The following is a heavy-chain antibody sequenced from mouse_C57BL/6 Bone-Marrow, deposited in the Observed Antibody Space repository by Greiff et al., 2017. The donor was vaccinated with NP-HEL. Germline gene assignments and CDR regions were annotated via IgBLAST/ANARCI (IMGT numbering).Heavy chain of an antibody. V-gene: IGHV1-81*01. CDR2: IYPRSGNT. D-gene: IGHD1-1*01. CDR3: ARCVYCYGSRSYFDV. CDR1: GYTFTSYG. Sequence: QVQLKESGAELARPGASVKLSCKASGYTFTSYGISWVKQRTGQGLEWIGEIYPRSGNTYYNEKFKGKATLTADKSSSTAYMELRSLTSEDSAVYFCARCVYCYGSRSYFDVWGTGTTVTVSS. J-gene: IGHJ1*03.